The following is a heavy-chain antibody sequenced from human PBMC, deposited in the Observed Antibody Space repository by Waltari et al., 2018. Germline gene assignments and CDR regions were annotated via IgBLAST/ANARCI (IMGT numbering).Heavy chain of an antibody. J-gene: IGHJ4*02. D-gene: IGHD3-16*01. CDR2: TYYRSRWYN. CDR1: GDSVSSKTAA. CDR3: ARDPPDGYTYFDY. V-gene: IGHV6-1*01. Sequence: QVQLQQSGPGLVMPSQTLSLTCAISGDSVSSKTAAWNWIRQSPSRGLEWLGRTYYRSRWYNNYAVSVKSRITINQDTSKNQFSLQLSSVTPEDTAVYYCARDPPDGYTYFDYWGQGTLVTVSS.